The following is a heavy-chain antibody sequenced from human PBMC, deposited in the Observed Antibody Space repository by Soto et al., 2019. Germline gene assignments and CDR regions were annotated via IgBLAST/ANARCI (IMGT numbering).Heavy chain of an antibody. CDR1: GFTFSSYW. Sequence: GGSLRLSCAASGFTFSSYWMHWVRQAPGKGLVWVSRINGDGSSTSYADSVKGRFTISRDNAKNTLYLQMNSLRAEDTAVYYCARGPPGIAAAGTLYWGQGTLVTVSS. CDR2: INGDGSST. CDR3: ARGPPGIAAAGTLY. J-gene: IGHJ4*02. V-gene: IGHV3-74*01. D-gene: IGHD6-13*01.